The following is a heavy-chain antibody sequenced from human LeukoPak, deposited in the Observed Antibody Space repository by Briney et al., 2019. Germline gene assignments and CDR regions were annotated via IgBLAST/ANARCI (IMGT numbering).Heavy chain of an antibody. V-gene: IGHV1-3*01. D-gene: IGHD6-13*01. Sequence: ASVKVSCKASGYTFTSYDINWVRQAPGQRLEWMGWINAGNGNTKYSQKFQGRVTITRDTSASTAYMELSSLRSEDTAVYYCARDRYSGYSSTYFDYWGQGTLVTVSS. CDR2: INAGNGNT. J-gene: IGHJ4*02. CDR3: ARDRYSGYSSTYFDY. CDR1: GYTFTSYD.